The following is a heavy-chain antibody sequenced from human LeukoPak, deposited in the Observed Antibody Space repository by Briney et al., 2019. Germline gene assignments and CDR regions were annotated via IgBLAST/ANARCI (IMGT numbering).Heavy chain of an antibody. CDR3: ARSRIVGATIDY. D-gene: IGHD1-26*01. CDR2: ISSSGSTI. J-gene: IGHJ4*02. CDR1: GFTFSDYY. V-gene: IGHV3-11*01. Sequence: SGGSLRLSCAASGFTFSDYYMSWIRQAPGEGLEWVSYISSSGSTIYCADSVKGRFTISRDNAKNSLYLQMNSLRAEDTAVYYCARSRIVGATIDYWGQGTLVTVSS.